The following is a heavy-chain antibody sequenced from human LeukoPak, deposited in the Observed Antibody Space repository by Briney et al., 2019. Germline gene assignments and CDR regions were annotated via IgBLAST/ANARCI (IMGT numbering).Heavy chain of an antibody. CDR3: ARDTSAWRYGMDV. Sequence: GGSLRLSCEASGFTFSSHWMSWVRQAPGKGLEWVAIIKQDGSEKDYVDSVTGRFTISRDNAKNSLYLQMNSLRDEDTAVYCCARDTSAWRYGMDVWGQGTTVTVSS. CDR2: IKQDGSEK. V-gene: IGHV3-7*01. D-gene: IGHD6-19*01. J-gene: IGHJ6*02. CDR1: GFTFSSHW.